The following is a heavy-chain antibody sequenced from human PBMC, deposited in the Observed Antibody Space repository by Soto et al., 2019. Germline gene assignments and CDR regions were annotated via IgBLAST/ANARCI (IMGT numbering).Heavy chain of an antibody. CDR1: GYTFTALY. D-gene: IGHD3-9*01. Sequence: VQLVQSGSEVRKPGASVKVSCQASGYTFTALYMNWVRQAPGQGLEWMGWVNPNTGLTKYAQKFQGRVSMTRDTSINTAYMELSGLTSDDTAVYYCTTLRLDPWGQGTLVTVSS. V-gene: IGHV1-2*02. CDR2: VNPNTGLT. J-gene: IGHJ5*02. CDR3: TTLRLDP.